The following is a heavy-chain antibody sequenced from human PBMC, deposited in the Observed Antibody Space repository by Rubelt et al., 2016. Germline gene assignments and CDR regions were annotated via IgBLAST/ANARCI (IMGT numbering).Heavy chain of an antibody. CDR2: ISGSGGTK. CDR3: VTSMPSSSAVY. CDR1: GFTFSSFN. J-gene: IGHJ4*02. D-gene: IGHD6-6*01. V-gene: IGHV3-48*03. Sequence: GGSLRLSCVASGFTFSSFNMNWVRQPPGKGLAGVSYISGSGGTKFYTDSVKGRFTISRDNAKNSLDLQMNSLRDEDTAVYYCVTSMPSSSAVYWGQGALVTVSP.